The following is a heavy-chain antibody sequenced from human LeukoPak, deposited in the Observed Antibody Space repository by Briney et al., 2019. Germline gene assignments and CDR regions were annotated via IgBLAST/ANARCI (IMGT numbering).Heavy chain of an antibody. CDR3: ARPLGTGAFGGLS. CDR1: GFTFSDYY. V-gene: IGHV3-11*06. CDR2: ISSSSYT. J-gene: IGHJ5*02. Sequence: PGGSLRLSCAASGFTFSDYYMSWIRQAPGKGLEWVSYISSSSYTNYADSAKGRFTISRDNAKNSPYLQMNSLRAEDTAVYYCARPLGTGAFGGLSWGQGTLVTVSS. D-gene: IGHD3-10*01.